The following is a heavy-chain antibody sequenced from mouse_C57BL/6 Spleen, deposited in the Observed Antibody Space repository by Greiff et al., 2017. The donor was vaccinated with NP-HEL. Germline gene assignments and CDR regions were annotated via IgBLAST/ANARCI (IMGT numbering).Heavy chain of an antibody. Sequence: VQLVESGAELVKPGASVKISCKASGYAFSSYWMNWVKQRPGKGLEWIGQIYPGDGDTNYNGKFKGKATLTADKSSSTAYTQLSSLTSEDSAVYFCARSGEGYDGGFDYWGQGTTLTVSS. J-gene: IGHJ2*01. CDR2: IYPGDGDT. CDR1: GYAFSSYW. CDR3: ARSGEGYDGGFDY. D-gene: IGHD2-2*01. V-gene: IGHV1-80*01.